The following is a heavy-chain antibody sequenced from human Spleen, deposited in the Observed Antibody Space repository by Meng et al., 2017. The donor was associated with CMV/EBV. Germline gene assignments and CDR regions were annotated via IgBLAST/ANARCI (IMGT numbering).Heavy chain of an antibody. Sequence: SLKISCSASGFTFEDYAMHWVRQIPGKGLEWVSCISWNSGRIAYADSVKGRFSIYRDNATNSLYLQMSSLRGEDTAFYYCAKDMPWELFADLDFWGQGTLVTVSS. CDR1: GFTFEDYA. D-gene: IGHD1-26*01. V-gene: IGHV3-9*01. CDR2: ISWNSGRI. CDR3: AKDMPWELFADLDF. J-gene: IGHJ4*02.